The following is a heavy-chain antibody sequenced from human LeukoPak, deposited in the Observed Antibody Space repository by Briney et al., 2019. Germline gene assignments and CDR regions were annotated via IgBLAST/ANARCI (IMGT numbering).Heavy chain of an antibody. J-gene: IGHJ4*02. D-gene: IGHD3-10*01. CDR3: ARDIFYYGSGSYFGLDF. CDR2: ISYSGST. Sequence: SETLSLTCTVFGGSISSYYWSWIRQAPGKGLEWIGYISYSGSTNYNPSLKSRFTMSVDTSKNQFSLRLSSVTAADTAVYYCARDIFYYGSGSYFGLDFWGQGTLVSVSS. CDR1: GGSISSYY. V-gene: IGHV4-59*01.